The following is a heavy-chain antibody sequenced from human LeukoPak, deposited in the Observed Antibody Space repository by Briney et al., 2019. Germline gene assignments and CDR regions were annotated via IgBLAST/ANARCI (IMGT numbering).Heavy chain of an antibody. CDR3: ARDYYGSYNYGLFDY. J-gene: IGHJ4*02. D-gene: IGHD3-10*01. CDR1: GFTFSTYN. V-gene: IGHV3-21*01. CDR2: ISGSSSYI. Sequence: GGSLRLSCAASGFTFSTYNMNWVRQAPGKGLEWVSSISGSSSYIYYADSVKGRFTISRDNAKNSLYLQMNSLRAEDTAVYYCARDYYGSYNYGLFDYWGQGTLVTVSS.